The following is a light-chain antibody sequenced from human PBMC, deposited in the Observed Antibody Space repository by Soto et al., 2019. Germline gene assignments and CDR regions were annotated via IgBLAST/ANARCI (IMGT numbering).Light chain of an antibody. CDR1: SSSIGSNT. CDR2: SYN. V-gene: IGLV1-44*01. J-gene: IGLJ2*01. Sequence: QSVLTQPPSASGTPGQRVTISCSGSSSSIGSNTVNWYQQLPGTAPKLLIYSYNQRPSGVPDRFSGSKSGTSASLAISGLQSEDEADYYCAAWDDSVNVQLFGGGTQLTVL. CDR3: AAWDDSVNVQL.